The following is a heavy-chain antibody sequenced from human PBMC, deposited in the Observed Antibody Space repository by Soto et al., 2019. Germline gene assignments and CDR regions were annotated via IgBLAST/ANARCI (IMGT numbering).Heavy chain of an antibody. D-gene: IGHD1-26*01. CDR2: IYYSGST. CDR1: GGSISNYY. J-gene: IGHJ4*02. Sequence: ASETLSLTCIVSGGSISNYYWSWIRQPPGKGLEWIGYIYYSGSTNYNPSLKSRVTISVDTSKNHFSLKLSSVTAADTAVYYCARRYGGNLEYWGQGTLVTVSS. CDR3: ARRYGGNLEY. V-gene: IGHV4-59*08.